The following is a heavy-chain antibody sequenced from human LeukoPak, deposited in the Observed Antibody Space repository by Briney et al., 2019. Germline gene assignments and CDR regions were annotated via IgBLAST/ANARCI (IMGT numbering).Heavy chain of an antibody. D-gene: IGHD5-18*01. J-gene: IGHJ4*02. CDR1: GFTFTTNP. V-gene: IGHV3-23*01. CDR3: AKDLIANSYGHAGRSNFDY. CDR2: IRGSGGST. Sequence: GGPLGLSGAPPGFTFTTNPMPGAGKPPGRGLGWASGIRGSGGSTYYADSVKGHFTISRDNSKNTLYLQMNSLRVEDTAVYYCAKDLIANSYGHAGRSNFDYWGQGTLVTVSS.